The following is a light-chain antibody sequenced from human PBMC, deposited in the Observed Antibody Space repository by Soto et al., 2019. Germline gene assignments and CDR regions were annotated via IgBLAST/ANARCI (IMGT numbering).Light chain of an antibody. Sequence: EIEMTQSPATLSASPGERATLSCRASQSVSSNLAWYQQKPGQAPRLLIYGASTRPTGIPARFSGSGSGTELTLTISSLQYEDVSVYYCQQQNNCPPFTFGPGTKVDIK. CDR2: GAS. CDR1: QSVSSN. CDR3: QQQNNCPPFT. J-gene: IGKJ3*01. V-gene: IGKV3-15*01.